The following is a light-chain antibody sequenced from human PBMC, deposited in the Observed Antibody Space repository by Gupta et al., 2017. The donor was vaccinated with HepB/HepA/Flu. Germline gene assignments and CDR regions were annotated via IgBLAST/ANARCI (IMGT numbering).Light chain of an antibody. J-gene: IGKJ4*01. Sequence: EIVLTQSPGTLSLSPGERATLSCRASQSVSSSYLAWYQQKPGQAPRLLIYGASSRATGIPDRFSGSGSGTDFTLTISRLDPEDFAVYYCQQDGSSPFTFGGGTKVEIK. CDR1: QSVSSSY. CDR3: QQDGSSPFT. CDR2: GAS. V-gene: IGKV3-20*01.